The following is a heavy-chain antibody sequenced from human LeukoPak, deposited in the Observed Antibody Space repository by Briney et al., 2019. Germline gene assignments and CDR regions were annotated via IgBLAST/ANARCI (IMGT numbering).Heavy chain of an antibody. D-gene: IGHD6-19*01. CDR1: GYTFTSYD. J-gene: IGHJ5*02. V-gene: IGHV1-2*02. CDR3: ARVSGQWLLRGFDP. CDR2: INPNSGGT. Sequence: RASVKVSCKASGYTFTSYDINWVRQATGQGLEWMGWINPNSGGTNYAQKFQGRVTMTRDTSISTAYMELSRLRSDDTAVYYCARVSGQWLLRGFDPWGQGTLVTVSS.